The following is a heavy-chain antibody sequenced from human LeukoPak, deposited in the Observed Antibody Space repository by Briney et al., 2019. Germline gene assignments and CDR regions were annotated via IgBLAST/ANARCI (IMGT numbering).Heavy chain of an antibody. CDR3: AKERKLLPFDC. J-gene: IGHJ4*02. V-gene: IGHV3-21*01. CDR1: GFTFSSYS. Sequence: GGSLRLSCAASGFTFSSYSMNWVRQAPGKGLEWVSSISSSSSYIYYADSVKGRFTISRDNAKNSLYLQMNSLRAEDTAVYYCAKERKLLPFDCWGQGTLVTVSS. CDR2: ISSSSSYI. D-gene: IGHD4-23*01.